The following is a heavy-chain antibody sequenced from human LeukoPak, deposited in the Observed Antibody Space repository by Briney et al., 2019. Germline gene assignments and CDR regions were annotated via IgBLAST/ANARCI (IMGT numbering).Heavy chain of an antibody. CDR1: GDSVSRDSIA. CDR3: ARGTGWPQFDY. Sequence: SQTLSLTCAISGDSVSRDSIAWNWIRQSPSRGLEWLGRTYYKSAWYNDYAVSVKGRITINPDTSKNQFSLQLNSVTPEDTAVYYCARGTGWPQFDYWGQGTLVTVSS. V-gene: IGHV6-1*01. J-gene: IGHJ4*02. CDR2: TYYKSAWYN. D-gene: IGHD6-19*01.